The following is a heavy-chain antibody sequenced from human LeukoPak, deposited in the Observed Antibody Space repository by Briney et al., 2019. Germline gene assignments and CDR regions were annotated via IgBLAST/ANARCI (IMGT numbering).Heavy chain of an antibody. D-gene: IGHD5-18*01. V-gene: IGHV3-53*01. CDR1: GFTVSTSY. CDR3: ARGGGWLWSTFFDY. Sequence: GGSLRLSCAASGFTVSTSYMAWVRQAPGKGPEWVSIMYVGGDTYYPDSVKGRFTMSRDNSKNTLYLQMNNLRGDDTAIYCCARGGGWLWSTFFDYWGQGTLVTVSS. CDR2: MYVGGDT. J-gene: IGHJ4*02.